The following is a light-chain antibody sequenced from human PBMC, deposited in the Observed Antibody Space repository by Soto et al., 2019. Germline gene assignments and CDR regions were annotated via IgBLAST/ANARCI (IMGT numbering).Light chain of an antibody. J-gene: IGKJ5*01. CDR3: QQYSNWPAIP. CDR2: GAS. Sequence: ELVFPPLSGILSLSSGYRAPLSLRPSRIFSSTYLAWYQQKPGQAHRLIIYGASSRATGIPDRFSGIGSGTEFTLTIGRLQSADFAFYDGQQYSNWPAIPVGQVERREIK. CDR1: RIFSSTY. V-gene: IGKV3-20*01.